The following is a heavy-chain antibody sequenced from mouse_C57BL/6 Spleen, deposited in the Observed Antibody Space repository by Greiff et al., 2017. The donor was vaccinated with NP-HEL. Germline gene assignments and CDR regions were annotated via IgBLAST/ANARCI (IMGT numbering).Heavy chain of an antibody. CDR2: SNPGRGGK. D-gene: IGHD2-3*01. CDR3: ARWGGNGYYYFDY. V-gene: IGHV1-54*01. Sequence: QVQLQQSGAELVRPGTSVKVSCKASGYAFTNYLIEWVKQRPGQGLEWIGVSNPGRGGKKEKEKRKGKATRKADKSSSTAYMQLSSLTSEDSAVYFCARWGGNGYYYFDYWGQGTTLTVSS. CDR1: GYAFTNYL. J-gene: IGHJ2*01.